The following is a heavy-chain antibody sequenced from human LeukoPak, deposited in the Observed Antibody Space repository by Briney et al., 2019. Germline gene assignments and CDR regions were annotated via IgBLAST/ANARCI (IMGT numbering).Heavy chain of an antibody. CDR3: ARSYGTRPSDY. CDR2: INPSGGST. Sequence: GASVKVSCKTSGYTFTNYYLHWVRQAPGQGLEWMGIINPSGGSTTCAQKFQGRLTMTGDTSTSTVYMELSSLRSEDTAVYYCARSYGTRPSDYWGQGTLVTVSS. V-gene: IGHV1-46*01. CDR1: GYTFTNYY. D-gene: IGHD4-17*01. J-gene: IGHJ4*02.